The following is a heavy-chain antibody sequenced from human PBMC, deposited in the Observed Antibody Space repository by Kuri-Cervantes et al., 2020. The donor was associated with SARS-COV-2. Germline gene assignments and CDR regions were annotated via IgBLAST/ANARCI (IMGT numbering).Heavy chain of an antibody. CDR3: SIEPTLVRGCSYGLDH. Sequence: ASVKVSCKASGYTFSDYYLHWVRQAPGQGLEWIGWINPQSGGTNFAVQYYGRVIMTSDTSISAAYMELPGLKSDDSGVYDCSIEPTLVRGCSYGLDHWGQGSLVTVSS. D-gene: IGHD5-18*01. CDR2: INPQSGGT. CDR1: GYTFSDYY. J-gene: IGHJ5*02. V-gene: IGHV1-2*02.